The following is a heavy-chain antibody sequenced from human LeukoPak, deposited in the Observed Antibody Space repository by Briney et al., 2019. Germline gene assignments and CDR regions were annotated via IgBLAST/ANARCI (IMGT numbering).Heavy chain of an antibody. CDR3: ARDCPSGYFDY. CDR2: LNHRGTT. CDR1: GYSISSGHY. V-gene: IGHV4-38-2*02. D-gene: IGHD3-10*01. J-gene: IGHJ4*02. Sequence: SETLSLTCSVSGYSISSGHYGGWIRQSPGKGLEWIGSLNHRGTTYYNPSVKSRVSISVDTSKNQFSLMLTSVTAADTAVYFCARDCPSGYFDYWGQGTPVTVSS.